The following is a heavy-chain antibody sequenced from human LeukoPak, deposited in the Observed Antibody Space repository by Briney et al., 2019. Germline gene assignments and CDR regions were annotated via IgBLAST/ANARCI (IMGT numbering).Heavy chain of an antibody. CDR1: GFTFSSYS. D-gene: IGHD2-2*01. V-gene: IGHV3-21*01. Sequence: GGSLRLSCAASGFTFSSYSMNWVRQAPGQGLEWVSSISNSSSYIYYADSVKGRFTISRDNAKNSLYLQMNSLRAEDTAVYYCARARSKRSIVVVPARYGMDVWGKGTTVTVSS. CDR3: ARARSKRSIVVVPARYGMDV. CDR2: ISNSSSYI. J-gene: IGHJ6*04.